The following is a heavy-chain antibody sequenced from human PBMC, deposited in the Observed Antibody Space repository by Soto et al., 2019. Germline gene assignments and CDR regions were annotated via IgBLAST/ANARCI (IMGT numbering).Heavy chain of an antibody. CDR3: ATLPRGYSYGNTDY. D-gene: IGHD5-18*01. Sequence: QVQLVQSGAEVKKPGASVKVSCKVSGYTLTELSMHWVRQAPGKGLEWMGGFDPEDGETIYAQKCQGRVTITEDTSKDTAYMELSSLRSEDTAVYYCATLPRGYSYGNTDYWGQGTLVTFSS. CDR2: FDPEDGET. V-gene: IGHV1-24*01. J-gene: IGHJ4*02. CDR1: GYTLTELS.